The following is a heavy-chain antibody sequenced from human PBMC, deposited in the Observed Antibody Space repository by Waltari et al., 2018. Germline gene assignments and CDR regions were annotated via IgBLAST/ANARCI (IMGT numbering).Heavy chain of an antibody. J-gene: IGHJ4*02. V-gene: IGHV3-30*01. CDR1: GFTFSSYA. CDR2: IAYEGSNK. Sequence: QVQLVESGGGVVQPGRSLRLSCAASGFTFSSYAMHWVRQGPGKGLEWVAVIAYEGSNKYYADAVKGRFTISRDNSKNTLYLQMNSLRAEDTAVYYCARAGVRGGDYFDYWGQGTLVTVSS. D-gene: IGHD3-10*01. CDR3: ARAGVRGGDYFDY.